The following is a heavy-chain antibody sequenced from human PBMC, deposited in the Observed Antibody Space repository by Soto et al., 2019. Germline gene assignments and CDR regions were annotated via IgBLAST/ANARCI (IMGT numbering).Heavy chain of an antibody. CDR1: GFTFNTYW. Sequence: GGSLRLSCAASGFTFNTYWLIWVRQAPGKGLEWVAHIKQDGSEKYYVDSVRGRFTISRDNAKNSLYLQMNTLRAEDTAVYYCGTALDGWPADYWGQGTLVTVSS. CDR3: GTALDGWPADY. D-gene: IGHD6-19*01. J-gene: IGHJ4*02. CDR2: IKQDGSEK. V-gene: IGHV3-7*03.